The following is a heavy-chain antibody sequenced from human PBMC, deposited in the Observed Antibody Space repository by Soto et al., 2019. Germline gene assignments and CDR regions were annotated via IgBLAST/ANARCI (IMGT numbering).Heavy chain of an antibody. V-gene: IGHV4-30-4*01. CDR2: IFYTGST. CDR3: ARVPFSSFGVADPPVGWFDP. Sequence: PSETLSLTCTVSGGFVNSVNNYCSWIRQPPGKGLEWLGYIFYTGSTYYNPSLRSRITISIDTSKNRFSLKLTSVTAADTAVYYCARVPFSSFGVADPPVGWFDPWGQGTLVTVSS. CDR1: GGFVNSVNNY. D-gene: IGHD3-3*01. J-gene: IGHJ5*02.